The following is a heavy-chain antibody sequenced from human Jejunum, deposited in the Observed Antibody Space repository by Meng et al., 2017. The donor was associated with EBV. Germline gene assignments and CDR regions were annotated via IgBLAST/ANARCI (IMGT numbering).Heavy chain of an antibody. CDR2: INTGYGDT. Sequence: QVQLVPSGAEVQQPGASVKGSCKASGYTFTTYGMHWVRQAPGQSLEWMGWINTGYGDTKYSQRFQGRVTISRDTSANTAYMELSSLRSEDTAVYYCARDLLGDTPWYFDFWGRGTLVTVAS. CDR1: GYTFTTYG. J-gene: IGHJ2*01. CDR3: ARDLLGDTPWYFDF. V-gene: IGHV1-3*04. D-gene: IGHD3-16*01.